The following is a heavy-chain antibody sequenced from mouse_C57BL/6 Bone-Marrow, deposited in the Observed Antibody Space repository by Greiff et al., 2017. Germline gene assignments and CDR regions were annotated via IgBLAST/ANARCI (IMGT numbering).Heavy chain of an antibody. J-gene: IGHJ3*01. CDR1: GYSITSGYY. CDR3: ARDHPYYYEEAWFAY. Sequence: LQESGPGLVKPSQSLSLTCSVTGYSITSGYYWNWIRQFPGNKLEWMGYISYDGSNNYNPSLKNRISITRDTSKNQFFLKLNSVTTEDTATYYCARDHPYYYEEAWFAYWGQGTLVTVSA. CDR2: ISYDGSN. D-gene: IGHD1-1*01. V-gene: IGHV3-6*01.